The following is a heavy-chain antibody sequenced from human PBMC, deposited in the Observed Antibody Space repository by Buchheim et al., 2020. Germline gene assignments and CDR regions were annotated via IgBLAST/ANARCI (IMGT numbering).Heavy chain of an antibody. V-gene: IGHV3-7*04. CDR3: ARDLDYEDY. Sequence: EVQLVESGGGLVQPGGSLRLSCAASGFTFSYYWMHWVRQAPGKGLEWVANIKQDGSEKYYVDSVKGRFTISRDNAKNSLYLQMNSLRADDTAVYYCARDLDYEDYWGQGTL. CDR1: GFTFSYYW. D-gene: IGHD3-22*01. CDR2: IKQDGSEK. J-gene: IGHJ4*02.